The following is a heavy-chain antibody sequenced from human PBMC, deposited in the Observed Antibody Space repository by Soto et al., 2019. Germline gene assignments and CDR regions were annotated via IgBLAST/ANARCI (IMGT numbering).Heavy chain of an antibody. CDR1: GFTFSNYA. J-gene: IGHJ4*02. Sequence: QVQLVESGGGVVQPERSLRLSCAASGFTFSNYAMHWVRQARGTGLEWVAVISNDGSNPYYADSVKGRFTISRDNSKNTLYLQMNSLRPEDTAVYYCASTGYDSSGYFVEYYFDYWGQGTLVTVSS. V-gene: IGHV3-30-3*01. D-gene: IGHD3-22*01. CDR2: ISNDGSNP. CDR3: ASTGYDSSGYFVEYYFDY.